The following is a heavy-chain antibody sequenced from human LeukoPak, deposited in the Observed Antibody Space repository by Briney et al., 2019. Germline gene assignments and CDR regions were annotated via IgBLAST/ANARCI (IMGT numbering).Heavy chain of an antibody. CDR3: ARGGSYLSAFDI. CDR1: GFTVSSNY. J-gene: IGHJ3*02. V-gene: IGHV3-53*01. CDR2: IYSGGST. D-gene: IGHD1-26*01. Sequence: GGSLRLSCAASGFTVSSNYMSWVRQAPGKGLEWVSIIYSGGSTFYADSVKGRFTISRDNSKNTLYLQMNSLRAEDTAVYYCARGGSYLSAFDIWGQGTMITVSS.